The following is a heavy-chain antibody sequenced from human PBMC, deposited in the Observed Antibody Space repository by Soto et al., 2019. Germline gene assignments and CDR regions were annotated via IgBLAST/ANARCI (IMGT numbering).Heavy chain of an antibody. J-gene: IGHJ6*02. CDR3: ERDSFAGIAVAGQYYYYGMDV. V-gene: IGHV3-30-3*01. CDR2: ISYDGSNK. Sequence: GGSLRLSCAASGFTFSSYAMHWVRQAPGKGLEWVAVISYDGSNKYYADSVKGRFTISRDNSKNTLYLQMNSLRAEDTAVYYCERDSFAGIAVAGQYYYYGMDVWGQGTPVTVSS. D-gene: IGHD6-19*01. CDR1: GFTFSSYA.